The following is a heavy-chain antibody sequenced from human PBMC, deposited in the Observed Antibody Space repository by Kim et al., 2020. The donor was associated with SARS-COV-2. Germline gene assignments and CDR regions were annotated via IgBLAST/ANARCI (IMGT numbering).Heavy chain of an antibody. CDR1: GYSISSGYF. J-gene: IGHJ4*02. CDR2: IYYSGAT. CDR3: ARDVVRLGSATSFAAVSGIPQ. V-gene: IGHV4-38-2*02. D-gene: IGHD2-21*02. Sequence: SETLSLTCTVSGYSISSGYFWGWIRQAPGKGLEWIGNIYYSGATSYNPSLKSRVTMSVDTSKNQFSLKVNSVTAADTAVYYCARDVVRLGSATSFAAVSGIPQWDQGTLVTVSS.